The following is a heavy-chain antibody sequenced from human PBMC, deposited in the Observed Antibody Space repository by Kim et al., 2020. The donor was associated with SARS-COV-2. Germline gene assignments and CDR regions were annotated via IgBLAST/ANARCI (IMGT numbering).Heavy chain of an antibody. CDR3: ARGSRVRYGGNSGYYYYYMDV. CDR2: INHSGST. CDR1: GGSFSGYY. Sequence: SETLSLTCTVYGGSFSGYYWSWIRQPPGKGLEWIGEINHSGSTNYNPSLKSRVTISLDTSKNQFSLKLSSVTAADTAVYYCARGSRVRYGGNSGYYYYYMDVWGKGTTVSVSS. J-gene: IGHJ6*03. D-gene: IGHD4-17*01. V-gene: IGHV4-34*01.